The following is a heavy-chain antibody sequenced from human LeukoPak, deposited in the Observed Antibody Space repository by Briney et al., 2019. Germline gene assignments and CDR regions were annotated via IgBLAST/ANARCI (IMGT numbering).Heavy chain of an antibody. J-gene: IGHJ4*02. CDR3: ARGTAAPPASFDY. V-gene: IGHV4-39*07. D-gene: IGHD6-6*01. CDR2: MYYSGST. CDR1: GGSISSSGYY. Sequence: SETLSLTCSVSGGSISSSGYYWGWIRQPPGKGLEWIGSMYYSGSTYYNPSLKSRVTISVDTSKNQFSLKLSSVTAADTAVYYCARGTAAPPASFDYWGQGTLVTVSS.